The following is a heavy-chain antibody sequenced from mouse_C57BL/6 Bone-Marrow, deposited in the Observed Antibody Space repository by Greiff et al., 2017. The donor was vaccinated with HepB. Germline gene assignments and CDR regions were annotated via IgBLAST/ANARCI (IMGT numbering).Heavy chain of an antibody. CDR3: ARFPYYYGSSYPYYAMDD. CDR2: IHPNSGST. D-gene: IGHD1-1*01. CDR1: GYTFTSYW. V-gene: IGHV1-64*01. Sequence: QVQLKQPGAELVKPGASVKLSCKASGYTFTSYWMHWVKQRPGQGLEWIGMIHPNSGSTNYNEKFKSKATLTVDKSSSTAYMQLSSLTSEDAAVYYCARFPYYYGSSYPYYAMDDWGQGTSVTVSS. J-gene: IGHJ4*01.